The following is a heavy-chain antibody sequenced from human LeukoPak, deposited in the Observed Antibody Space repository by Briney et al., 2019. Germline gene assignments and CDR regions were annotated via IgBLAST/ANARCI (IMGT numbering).Heavy chain of an antibody. V-gene: IGHV1-69*04. CDR2: TIPMLGTV. CDR3: ARDQAYDILTGSYYYYYMDV. J-gene: IGHJ6*03. CDR1: GGTFSSYA. Sequence: ASVKVSCKASGGTFSSYAINWVRQAPGQGLEWMGRTIPMLGTVNYAQKFQGRVTIIADKFTSTAYMELSSLRSEDTAMYYCARDQAYDILTGSYYYYYMDVWGEGTTVTVSS. D-gene: IGHD3-9*01.